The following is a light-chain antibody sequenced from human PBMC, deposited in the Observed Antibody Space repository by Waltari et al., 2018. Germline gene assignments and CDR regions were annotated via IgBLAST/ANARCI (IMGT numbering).Light chain of an antibody. Sequence: DIQMTQSQSSLSASVGDRVTITCRASQGISNFLDWDQQKSGNVPKLRSYAASTFQSGVPSRFSGRGSGTDFTLTISSLQPEDVATDYCQKYNGAPWTFGQGTKVEIK. CDR1: QGISNF. CDR2: AAS. CDR3: QKYNGAPWT. J-gene: IGKJ1*01. V-gene: IGKV1-27*01.